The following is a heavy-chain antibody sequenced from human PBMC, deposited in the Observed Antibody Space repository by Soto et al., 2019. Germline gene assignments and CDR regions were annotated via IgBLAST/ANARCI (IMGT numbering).Heavy chain of an antibody. CDR2: INCGSGNT. V-gene: IGHV1-3*01. Sequence: QVQLVQSGAEVKQPGASASVSCKASVYNFTPYVVHWLRQAPGQGPEWMGWINCGSGNTVYSQKFQGRVTFTRDTSARTAYMDLNSLTSGDTAVYYCARGYTSGWTFDFWGRGTLVTVSS. CDR1: VYNFTPYV. D-gene: IGHD6-19*01. CDR3: ARGYTSGWTFDF. J-gene: IGHJ4*02.